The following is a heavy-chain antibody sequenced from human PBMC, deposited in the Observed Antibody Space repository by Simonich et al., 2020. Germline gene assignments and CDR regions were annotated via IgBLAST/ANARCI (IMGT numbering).Heavy chain of an antibody. Sequence: EVQLVESGGGLVKPGGSLRLSCAASGFTFSSYSMNWVRQAPVKGREWGPSISSSSSYIYYEDSVKGRFTIARDNAKNSLYLQMNSLRAEDTAVYYCARDVDTAMVFDYWGQGTLVTVSS. J-gene: IGHJ4*02. CDR2: ISSSSSYI. CDR3: ARDVDTAMVFDY. CDR1: GFTFSSYS. V-gene: IGHV3-21*01. D-gene: IGHD5-18*01.